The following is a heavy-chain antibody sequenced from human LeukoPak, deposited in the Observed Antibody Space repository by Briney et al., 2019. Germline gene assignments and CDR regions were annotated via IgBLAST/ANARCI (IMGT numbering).Heavy chain of an antibody. CDR3: ARNIWADC. CDR1: GGSISSYY. D-gene: IGHD2/OR15-2a*01. J-gene: IGHJ4*02. CDR2: SGST. Sequence: SETLSLTCTVSGGSISSYYWSWIRQPPGKGLEWIGYSGSTNYNPSLKSRVTISIDTSKNQFSLKLSSVTAADTAVYYCARNIWADCWGQGTLVTVSS. V-gene: IGHV4-59*01.